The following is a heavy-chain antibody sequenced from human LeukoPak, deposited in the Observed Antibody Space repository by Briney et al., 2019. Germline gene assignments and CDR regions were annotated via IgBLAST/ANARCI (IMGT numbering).Heavy chain of an antibody. J-gene: IGHJ3*02. CDR1: GFTFSSYS. V-gene: IGHV3-21*04. CDR3: AKEGGISDAFDI. Sequence: GGSLRLSCAASGFTFSSYSMSWVRQAPGKGLEWVSSISSSSSYIYYADSVKGRFTISRDNAKNSLYLQMNSLRAEDTALYYCAKEGGISDAFDIWGQGTMVTVSS. D-gene: IGHD3-16*01. CDR2: ISSSSSYI.